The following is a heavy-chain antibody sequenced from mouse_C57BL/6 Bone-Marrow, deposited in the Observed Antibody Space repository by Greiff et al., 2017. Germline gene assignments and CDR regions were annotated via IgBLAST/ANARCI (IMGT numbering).Heavy chain of an antibody. V-gene: IGHV1-61*01. D-gene: IGHD2-4*01. Sequence: VKLQQPGAELVRPGSSVKLSCKASGYTFTSYWMDWVKQRPGQGLEWIGNIYPSDSETHYNQKFKDKAPLTVDKSSSPAYMQLSSLTSEDDAVYFCARTLYYDLDYYAMDYWGQGTSVTVSA. CDR3: ARTLYYDLDYYAMDY. CDR1: GYTFTSYW. J-gene: IGHJ4*01. CDR2: IYPSDSET.